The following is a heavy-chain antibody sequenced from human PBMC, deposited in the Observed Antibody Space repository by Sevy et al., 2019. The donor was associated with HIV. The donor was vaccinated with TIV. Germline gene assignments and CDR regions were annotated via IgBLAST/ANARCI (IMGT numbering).Heavy chain of an antibody. J-gene: IGHJ3*02. V-gene: IGHV3-23*01. Sequence: GGSLRLSCAAPGFTFSSYAMSWVRQAPGKGLEWVSAISGSGGSTYYADSVKGRFTISRDNSKNTLYLQMNILRAEDTAVYYCAKSGGYTKGAFDIWGQGTMVTVSS. CDR2: ISGSGGST. CDR1: GFTFSSYA. D-gene: IGHD5-12*01. CDR3: AKSGGYTKGAFDI.